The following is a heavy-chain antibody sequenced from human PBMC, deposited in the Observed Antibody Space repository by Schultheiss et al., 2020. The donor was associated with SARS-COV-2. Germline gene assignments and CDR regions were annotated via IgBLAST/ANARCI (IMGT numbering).Heavy chain of an antibody. CDR1: GFTFSSYS. J-gene: IGHJ4*02. CDR2: ISSSYSTI. CDR3: AKPDTALVKGFDY. V-gene: IGHV3-48*01. Sequence: GGSLRLSCAASGFTFSSYSMNWVRQAPGKGLEWVSYISSSYSTIYYADSVKGRFTISRDNAKNSLYLQMNSLRAEDTAVYYCAKPDTALVKGFDYWGQGTLVTVSS. D-gene: IGHD5-18*01.